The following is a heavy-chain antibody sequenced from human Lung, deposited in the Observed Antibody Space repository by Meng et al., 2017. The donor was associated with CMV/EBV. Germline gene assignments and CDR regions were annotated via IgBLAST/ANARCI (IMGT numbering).Heavy chain of an antibody. CDR3: VRDRERGYSYGIIDY. V-gene: IGHV1-46*01. CDR1: GYTFTSYY. Sequence: ASVTVSCKASGYTFTSYYMHWVRQAPGQGLEWMGIINPSGGSTSYAQKFQGRVTMTRDTSTSTVYMELSSLRSEDTAVYYCVRDRERGYSYGIIDYWGQGTLVTVSS. CDR2: INPSGGST. D-gene: IGHD5-18*01. J-gene: IGHJ4*02.